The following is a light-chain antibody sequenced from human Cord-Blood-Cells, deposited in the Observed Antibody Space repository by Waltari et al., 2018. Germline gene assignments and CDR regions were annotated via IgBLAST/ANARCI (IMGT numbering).Light chain of an antibody. V-gene: IGLV2-23*02. Sequence: QSALTQPASVSGSPGQSITISCTGTSSDVGSYNLASWYQQHPGKAPKLMIYEVSKRPSGVSNRFSGSKSGNTASLTISGLQAEDEADYYCCSYAGSSTFFYVFGTGTKVTVL. CDR2: EVS. CDR1: SSDVGSYNL. J-gene: IGLJ1*01. CDR3: CSYAGSSTFFYV.